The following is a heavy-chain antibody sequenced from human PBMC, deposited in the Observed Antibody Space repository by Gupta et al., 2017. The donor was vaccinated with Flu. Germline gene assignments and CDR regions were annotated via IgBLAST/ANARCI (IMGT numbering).Heavy chain of an antibody. D-gene: IGHD2-15*01. CDR2: IRSKANSYAT. CDR1: GFTVSDSP. CDR3: TRGYCSGGTCCSGDY. Sequence: EVQLVESGGGLVLPGGSLKLSCADSGFTVSDSPIHWVRQASGKGLEWVGRIRSKANSYATTYAASLKGRFTISRDDSKNTAYLQMNSLETEDTAVYYCTRGYCSGGTCCSGDYWGQGTLVTVSS. J-gene: IGHJ4*02. V-gene: IGHV3-73*01.